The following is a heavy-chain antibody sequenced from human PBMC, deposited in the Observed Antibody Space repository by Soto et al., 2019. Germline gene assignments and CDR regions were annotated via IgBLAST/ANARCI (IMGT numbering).Heavy chain of an antibody. D-gene: IGHD3-9*01. Sequence: SETLSLTCTVSGGSISSYYWSWIRQPPGKGLEWIGYIFYSGSAKYNHSLKSRVTISVDRSKKHFSLNLTSVTAADTAVYYCARDKGRYHIGRHXWGQGTTVTVS. CDR3: ARDKGRYHIGRHX. CDR2: IFYSGSA. J-gene: IGHJ6*02. CDR1: GGSISSYY. V-gene: IGHV4-59*01.